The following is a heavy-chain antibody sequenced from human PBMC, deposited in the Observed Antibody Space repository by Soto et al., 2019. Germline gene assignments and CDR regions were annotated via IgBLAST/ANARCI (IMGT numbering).Heavy chain of an antibody. CDR3: ARASHAILTGPPWVWYCDL. D-gene: IGHD3-9*01. V-gene: IGHV4-34*01. Sequence: QVQLQQWGAGPLRPLETLSLTCGVSGGSFSGYYWAWIRQSPGKGLEWIGEINDRGSINYNPSPKSRVSISVDTSKNHYSLNLRSVTAADTAVYYCARASHAILTGPPWVWYCDLWGRGTLVTVSS. CDR2: INDRGSI. J-gene: IGHJ2*01. CDR1: GGSFSGYY.